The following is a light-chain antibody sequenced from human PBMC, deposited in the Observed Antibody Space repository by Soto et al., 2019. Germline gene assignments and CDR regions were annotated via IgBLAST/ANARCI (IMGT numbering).Light chain of an antibody. J-gene: IGKJ4*01. V-gene: IGKV3-20*01. CDR3: QQYRSSLT. CDR1: QSVSSTY. CDR2: GAS. Sequence: EIVLTQSPATLSLSPGARATLSCRASQSVSSTYLAWYQQQPGQAPRLLIYGASSRATGIPDRFSGSGSGTDFTLTISRLEPEDFAAYYCQQYRSSLTFGGGTKV.